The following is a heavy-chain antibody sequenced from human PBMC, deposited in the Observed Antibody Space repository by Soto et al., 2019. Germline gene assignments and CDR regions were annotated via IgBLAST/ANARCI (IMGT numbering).Heavy chain of an antibody. V-gene: IGHV1-18*01. Sequence: QGQLVQSGAEVKKPGASVKVSCKASGYTFTSYGISWVRQAPGQGLEGMGWIISYNGNTNYAQKLQGRVTMTTDTPTTTAYMELRSMRSDDTAVYYCARDSMLMGATPLNYWGQGTLVTVSS. CDR3: ARDSMLMGATPLNY. J-gene: IGHJ4*02. CDR1: GYTFTSYG. CDR2: IISYNGNT. D-gene: IGHD1-26*01.